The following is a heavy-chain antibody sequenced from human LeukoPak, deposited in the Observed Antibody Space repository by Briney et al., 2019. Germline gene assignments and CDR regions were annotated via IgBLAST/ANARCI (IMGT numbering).Heavy chain of an antibody. CDR2: INPNSGGT. D-gene: IGHD3-9*01. CDR1: GYTFTGYY. J-gene: IGHJ4*02. CDR3: ARTFTRYFDWLPYY. Sequence: GASVKVSCKASGYTFTGYYMHWVRQAPGQGLEWMGWINPNSGGTNYAQKFQGRVTITRDTPISTAYMELSRLRSDDTAVYYCARTFTRYFDWLPYYWGQGTLVTVSS. V-gene: IGHV1-2*02.